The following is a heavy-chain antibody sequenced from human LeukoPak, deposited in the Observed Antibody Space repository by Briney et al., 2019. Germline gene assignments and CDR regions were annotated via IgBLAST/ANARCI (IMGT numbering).Heavy chain of an antibody. CDR1: GFTFSNAW. Sequence: GGSLRLSCAASGFTFSNAWMSWVRQAPGKGLEWVGRIKSKTDGGTTDYAAPVKGRFTISRDDSKNTLYLQMNSLKTEDTAVNYCEQQLVRYYYYYMDVWGKGTTVTVSS. CDR2: IKSKTDGGTT. V-gene: IGHV3-15*01. J-gene: IGHJ6*03. D-gene: IGHD6-13*01. CDR3: EQQLVRYYYYYMDV.